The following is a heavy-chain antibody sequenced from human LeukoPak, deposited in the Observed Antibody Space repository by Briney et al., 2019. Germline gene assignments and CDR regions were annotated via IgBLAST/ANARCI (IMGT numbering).Heavy chain of an antibody. CDR1: GYTFTSYY. V-gene: IGHV1-46*01. CDR3: ARDPLTSTWSPYYFTLDV. CDR2: INPSGGST. D-gene: IGHD6-13*01. J-gene: IGHJ6*02. Sequence: GASVKVSCKASGYTFTSYYMHWVRQAPGQGLEWMGIINPSGGSTSYAQKFQGRVTMTRDTSTSTVYMELSSLRSEDTAVYYCARDPLTSTWSPYYFTLDVWGQGTTVSVSS.